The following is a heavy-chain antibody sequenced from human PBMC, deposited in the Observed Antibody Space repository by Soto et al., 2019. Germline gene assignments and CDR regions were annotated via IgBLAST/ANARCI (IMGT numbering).Heavy chain of an antibody. Sequence: QVQLVESGGGVVQPGRSLRLSCAASGFTFSSYGMHWVRQAPGKGLEWVAVISYDGSNKYYADSVKGRFTISRDNSKNTLYLQMNSLRAEDTAVYYCAKDLGVITMVRGVTDYWGQGTLVTVSS. D-gene: IGHD3-10*01. CDR2: ISYDGSNK. CDR3: AKDLGVITMVRGVTDY. J-gene: IGHJ4*02. CDR1: GFTFSSYG. V-gene: IGHV3-30*18.